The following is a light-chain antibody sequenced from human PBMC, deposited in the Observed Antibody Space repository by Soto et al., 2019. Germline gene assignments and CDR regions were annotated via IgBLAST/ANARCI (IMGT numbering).Light chain of an antibody. CDR3: LQRSNYPLT. CDR2: SAS. CDR1: QGVRDD. V-gene: IGKV1-6*01. J-gene: IGKJ4*02. Sequence: QMTQSPSSLSASVGDRVTITCRASQGVRDDVGWYQQKPGKAPKLLIYSASTLQSGVPSRFSGSGSGPDFTLTISGLQTEDFATYYCLQRSNYPLTFGGVTKVEIK.